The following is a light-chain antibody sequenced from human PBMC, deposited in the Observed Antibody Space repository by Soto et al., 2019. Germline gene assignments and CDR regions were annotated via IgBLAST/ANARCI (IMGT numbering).Light chain of an antibody. CDR3: CAYASTHLV. V-gene: IGLV2-23*01. CDR2: DGN. Sequence: QSALTQPASVSGSPGQSISISCTGTSSDVGSSSFLSWYQQHPGKAPKLMIYDGNQRPSGVSNRFSGSKSGNTASLTISGLQAEDEADYYCCAYASTHLVFGGGTTVTVL. J-gene: IGLJ3*02. CDR1: SSDVGSSSF.